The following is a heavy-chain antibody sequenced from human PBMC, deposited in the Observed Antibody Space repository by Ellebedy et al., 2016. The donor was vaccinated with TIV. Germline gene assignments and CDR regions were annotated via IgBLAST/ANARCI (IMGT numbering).Heavy chain of an antibody. Sequence: GESLKISCAASGFTFSSYSMNWVRQAPGKGLEWVSSISSSSSYIYYADSVKGRFTISRDNAKNSLYLQMNSLRAEDTAVYYCARGRIVATIGDAFDIWGQGTMITVSS. D-gene: IGHD5-12*01. CDR1: GFTFSSYS. J-gene: IGHJ3*02. V-gene: IGHV3-21*01. CDR3: ARGRIVATIGDAFDI. CDR2: ISSSSSYI.